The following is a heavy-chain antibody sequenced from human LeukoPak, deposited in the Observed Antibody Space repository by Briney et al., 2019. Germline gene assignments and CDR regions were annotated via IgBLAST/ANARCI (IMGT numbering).Heavy chain of an antibody. CDR3: ASTRGDHPPHWEWYFDL. V-gene: IGHV1-46*01. Sequence: ASLKVSCKASGYTFTSYYMHWVRQAPGQGLEWMGIINPSGGSTSYAQKFQGRVTMTRDTSTSTVYMELSSLRSQDTAVYYCASTRGDHPPHWEWYFDLWGRGTLVTVSS. CDR1: GYTFTSYY. J-gene: IGHJ2*01. D-gene: IGHD1-26*01. CDR2: INPSGGST.